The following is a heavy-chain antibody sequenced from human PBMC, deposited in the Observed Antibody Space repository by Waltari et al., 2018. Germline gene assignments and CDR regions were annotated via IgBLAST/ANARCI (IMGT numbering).Heavy chain of an antibody. D-gene: IGHD2-2*01. V-gene: IGHV4-4*07. J-gene: IGHJ6*03. CDR1: GGSISSYS. CDR3: ARDIVVVPAAIGEMYYYYYMDV. Sequence: QVQLQESGPGLVKPSETLSLTCTVSGGSISSYSWSCIRHPAGEGLEWIVRIYTSGISNYNPSLKSRVTMSVDTSKNQFSLKLSSGTAADTAVYYCARDIVVVPAAIGEMYYYYYMDVWGKGTTVTVSS. CDR2: IYTSGIS.